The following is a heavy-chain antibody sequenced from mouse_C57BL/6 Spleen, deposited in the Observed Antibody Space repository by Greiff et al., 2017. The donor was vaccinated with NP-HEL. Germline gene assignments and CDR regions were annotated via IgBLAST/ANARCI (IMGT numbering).Heavy chain of an antibody. CDR1: GFSLTSYG. D-gene: IGHD1-1*01. V-gene: IGHV2-2*01. Sequence: VQLQQSGPGLVQPSQSLSITCTVSGFSLTSYGVHWVRQSPGKGLEWLGVIWSGGSTDYNAAFISRLSISKDNSKSQVFFKMNSLQADDTAIYYCAIITTVVATGDYYAMDYWGQGTSVTVSS. J-gene: IGHJ4*01. CDR3: AIITTVVATGDYYAMDY. CDR2: IWSGGST.